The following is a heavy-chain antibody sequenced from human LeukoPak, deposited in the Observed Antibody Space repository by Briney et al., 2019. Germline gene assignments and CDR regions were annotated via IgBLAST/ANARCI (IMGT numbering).Heavy chain of an antibody. D-gene: IGHD3-22*01. J-gene: IGHJ5*02. CDR2: IYTSGST. Sequence: SETLSLTCTVSGGSISSYYWSWIRQPAGKGLEWIGRIYTSGSTNYNPSLKSRVTMSVDTSKNQFSLKLSSVTAADTAVYYCARSASFNYYDSSGYYGWFDPWGQGTLVTVSS. CDR1: GGSISSYY. V-gene: IGHV4-4*07. CDR3: ARSASFNYYDSSGYYGWFDP.